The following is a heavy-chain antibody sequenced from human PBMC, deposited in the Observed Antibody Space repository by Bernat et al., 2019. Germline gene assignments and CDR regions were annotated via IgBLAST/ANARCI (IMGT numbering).Heavy chain of an antibody. Sequence: QLQLQESGPGLVKPSETLSLTCTVSGGSISSSSYYWGWIRQPPGKGLEWIGSIYYSGSTYYNPSLKSRVTISVDTSKNQFSLKLSSVTAADTAVYYCARHSYSSSWPYYFDYWGQGTLVTVSS. CDR1: GGSISSSSYY. CDR3: ARHSYSSSWPYYFDY. V-gene: IGHV4-39*01. D-gene: IGHD6-13*01. J-gene: IGHJ4*02. CDR2: IYYSGST.